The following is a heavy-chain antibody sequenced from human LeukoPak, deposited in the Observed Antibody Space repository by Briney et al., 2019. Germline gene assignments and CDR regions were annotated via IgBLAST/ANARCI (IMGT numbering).Heavy chain of an antibody. CDR3: ARGGYYNILTGFRSRFLGFDY. Sequence: GGSLRLSCAATGFTFNSYGMNWVRQAPGKELEWVAFVRYDGSNKYYADSVKGRFTISRDNSKNTLYLQMHSLRAEDTAVYFCARGGYYNILTGFRSRFLGFDYWGQGTLVTVSS. D-gene: IGHD3-9*01. CDR1: GFTFNSYG. V-gene: IGHV3-30*02. CDR2: VRYDGSNK. J-gene: IGHJ4*02.